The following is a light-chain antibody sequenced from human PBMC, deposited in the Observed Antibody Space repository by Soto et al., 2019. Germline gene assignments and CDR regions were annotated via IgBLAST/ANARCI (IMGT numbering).Light chain of an antibody. CDR1: QSVSSS. Sequence: EIVLTQSPATLSLSPGERATLSCRASQSVSSSLVWYQQKPGQAPRLLIYDASNRATGIPARFSGSGSGTDFTLTISSLEPEDFAVYYCQQRQYWPPITFGQGTRLEI. CDR2: DAS. J-gene: IGKJ5*01. CDR3: QQRQYWPPIT. V-gene: IGKV3-11*01.